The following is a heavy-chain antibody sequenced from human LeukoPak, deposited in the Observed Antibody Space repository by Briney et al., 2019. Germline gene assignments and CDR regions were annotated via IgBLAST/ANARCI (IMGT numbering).Heavy chain of an antibody. CDR3: ARGREDALVLVRGVIMPVNFDY. CDR1: GGSISSGSYY. J-gene: IGHJ4*02. D-gene: IGHD3-10*01. CDR2: IYTSGST. Sequence: SETLSLTCTVSGGSISSGSYYWSWIRQPAGKGLEWIGRIYTSGSTNYNPSLKSRVTISVDTSKNQFSLKLSSVTAADTAVYYCARGREDALVLVRGVIMPVNFDYWGQGTLVTVSS. V-gene: IGHV4-61*02.